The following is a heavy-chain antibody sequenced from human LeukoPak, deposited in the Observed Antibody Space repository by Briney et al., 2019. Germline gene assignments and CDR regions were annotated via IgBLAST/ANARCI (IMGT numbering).Heavy chain of an antibody. CDR1: GGSFTSTY. D-gene: IGHD6-13*01. CDR2: IFYSGST. J-gene: IGHJ4*02. V-gene: IGHV4-59*01. Sequence: PSETLSLTCTVSGGSFTSTYWSWIRQPPGKGLEWIGYIFYSGSTNYNPSLKSRVTISIDTSKNQFSLRLSSVTAADTAMYYCARAQDSGSWLPVRSYYFDYWGQGTLVTVSS. CDR3: ARAQDSGSWLPVRSYYFDY.